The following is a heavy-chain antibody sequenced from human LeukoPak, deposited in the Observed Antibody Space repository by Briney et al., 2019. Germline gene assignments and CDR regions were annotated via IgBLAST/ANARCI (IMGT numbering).Heavy chain of an antibody. D-gene: IGHD6-19*01. CDR2: INPNSGGT. V-gene: IGHV1-2*02. CDR3: ARFSGYSSGWSS. Sequence: ASVKVSCKASGYTFTGYYMHWVRQAPGQGLEWMGWINPNSGGTNYAQKFQGRVTMTRDTSISTAYMELSRLRSDDTAVYYCARFSGYSSGWSSWGQGTLVTVSS. J-gene: IGHJ5*02. CDR1: GYTFTGYY.